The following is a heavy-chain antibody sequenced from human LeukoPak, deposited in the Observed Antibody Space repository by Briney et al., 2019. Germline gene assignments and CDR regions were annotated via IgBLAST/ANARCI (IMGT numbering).Heavy chain of an antibody. V-gene: IGHV4-39*01. J-gene: IGHJ3*01. D-gene: IGHD3-9*01. CDR1: DGSISSSSYY. CDR2: IYYSGST. CDR3: ARLYGILTTYYPYDAFDV. Sequence: PSETLSLTCTVSDGSISSSSYYWGWIRQPPGKGLEWIGSIYYSGSTYYNPSLKSRVTISVDTSKNQFSLKLTSVTAADTAVYYCARLYGILTTYYPYDAFDVWGQGTMVTVSS.